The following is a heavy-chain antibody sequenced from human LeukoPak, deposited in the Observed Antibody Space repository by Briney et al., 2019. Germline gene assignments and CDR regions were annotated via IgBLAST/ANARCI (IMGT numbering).Heavy chain of an antibody. CDR1: GFTFSSYA. V-gene: IGHV3-23*01. D-gene: IGHD3-22*01. Sequence: GGSLRLSCAASGFTFSSYAMSWVRQAPGKGLEWVSAISGSGGSTYYADSVKGRFTISRDNSKNTLYLQMNSLRAEDTAVYYCANVFSGYHSPSGYWGQGTLVTVSS. J-gene: IGHJ4*02. CDR2: ISGSGGST. CDR3: ANVFSGYHSPSGY.